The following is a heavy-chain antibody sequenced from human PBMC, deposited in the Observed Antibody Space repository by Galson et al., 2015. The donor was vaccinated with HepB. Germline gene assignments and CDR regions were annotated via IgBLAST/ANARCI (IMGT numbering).Heavy chain of an antibody. CDR3: AREGYSSSFSVDY. D-gene: IGHD6-6*01. Sequence: SLRLSCAASGFTFSSYWMSWVRQAPGEGLEWVANIKQDGSEKYYVDSVKGRFTISRDNAKNSLYLLMNSLRAEDTAVYYCAREGYSSSFSVDYWGQGTLVTVSS. V-gene: IGHV3-7*03. J-gene: IGHJ4*02. CDR1: GFTFSSYW. CDR2: IKQDGSEK.